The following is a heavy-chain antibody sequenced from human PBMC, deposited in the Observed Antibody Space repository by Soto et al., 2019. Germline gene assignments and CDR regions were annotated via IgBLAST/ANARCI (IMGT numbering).Heavy chain of an antibody. CDR3: AKACGWFGECDY. CDR2: ISGSGGST. J-gene: IGHJ4*02. V-gene: IGHV3-23*01. Sequence: EVQLLESGGGLVQPGGSLRLSCAASGFTFSSYAMSWVRQAPGKGLEWVSAISGSGGSTYYADSVKGRITISRDTSKNTLYLQMNSLRAEDTAVYYCAKACGWFGECDYWGQGTLVTVSS. CDR1: GFTFSSYA. D-gene: IGHD3-10*01.